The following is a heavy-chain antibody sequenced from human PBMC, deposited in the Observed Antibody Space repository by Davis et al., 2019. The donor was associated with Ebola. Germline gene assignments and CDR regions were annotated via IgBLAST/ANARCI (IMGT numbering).Heavy chain of an antibody. CDR2: IYSGGST. CDR3: ARDYGDYYYGMDV. V-gene: IGHV3-53*04. CDR1: GFTLSSYS. J-gene: IGHJ6*02. D-gene: IGHD4-17*01. Sequence: GGSLRLSCAASGFTLSSYSMSWVRQAPGKGLEWVSVIYSGGSTYYADSVKGRFTISRHNSKNTLYLQMNSLRAEDTAVYYCARDYGDYYYGMDVWGQGTTVTVSS.